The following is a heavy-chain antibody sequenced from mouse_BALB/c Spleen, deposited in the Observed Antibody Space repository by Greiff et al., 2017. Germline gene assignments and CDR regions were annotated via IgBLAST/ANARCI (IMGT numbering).Heavy chain of an antibody. CDR3: AREREDYYDYAMDY. CDR1: GFSLTSYG. D-gene: IGHD1-1*01. CDR2: IWAGGST. Sequence: VKLVESGPGLVAPSQSLSITCTVSGFSLTSYGVHWVRQPPGKGLEWLGVIWAGGSTNYNSALMSRLSISKDNSKSQVFLKMNSLQTDDTAMYYCAREREDYYDYAMDYWGQGTSVTVSS. J-gene: IGHJ4*01. V-gene: IGHV2-9*02.